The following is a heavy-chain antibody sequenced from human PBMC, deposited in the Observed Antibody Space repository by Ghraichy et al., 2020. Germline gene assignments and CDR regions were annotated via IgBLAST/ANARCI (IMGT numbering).Heavy chain of an antibody. CDR2: IYPGDSDT. Sequence: GESLNISCKGSGYSFTSYWIGWVRQMPGKGLEWMGIIYPGDSDTRYSPSFQGQVTISADKSISTAYLQWSSLKASDTAMYYCARHPLTRDGSGSYPDYWGQGTLVTVSS. D-gene: IGHD3-10*01. CDR1: GYSFTSYW. J-gene: IGHJ4*02. V-gene: IGHV5-51*01. CDR3: ARHPLTRDGSGSYPDY.